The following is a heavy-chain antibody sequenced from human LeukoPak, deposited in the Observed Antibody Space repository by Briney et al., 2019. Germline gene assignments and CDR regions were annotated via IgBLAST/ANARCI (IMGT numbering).Heavy chain of an antibody. Sequence: SETLSLTCIVSGGPISSYYWSWIRQPPGKGLEWIGYIYSSGSNNSSPSLKSRVTISVDTSKSQFSLKMTSVTAADTAVYYWARQGSGGRAFDIWGQGTMVTVSS. J-gene: IGHJ3*02. CDR1: GGPISSYY. CDR2: IYSSGSN. D-gene: IGHD1-26*01. CDR3: ARQGSGGRAFDI. V-gene: IGHV4-59*08.